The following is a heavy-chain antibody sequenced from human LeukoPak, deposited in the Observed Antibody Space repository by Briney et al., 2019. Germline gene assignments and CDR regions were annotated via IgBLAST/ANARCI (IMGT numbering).Heavy chain of an antibody. CDR3: ARFSSSTSTPFGP. CDR1: GYSISSGYY. CDR2: IYESGST. V-gene: IGHV4-38-2*02. D-gene: IGHD2-2*01. Sequence: SETLSLTCTVSGYSISSGYYWGWIRQPPGKGLEWIGSIYESGSTYYNPSLKSRVTISVDTSKNQFSLKLSSVTAADTAVYYCARFSSSTSTPFGPWGQGTLVTVSS. J-gene: IGHJ5*02.